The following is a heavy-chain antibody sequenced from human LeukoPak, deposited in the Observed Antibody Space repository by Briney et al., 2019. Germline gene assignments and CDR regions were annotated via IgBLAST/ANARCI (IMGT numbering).Heavy chain of an antibody. CDR2: IYTSGST. D-gene: IGHD6-6*01. CDR1: GDSISNYF. Sequence: SETLSLTCTVSGDSISNYFWSWIRKPPGKGLEWIGYIYTSGSTNYNPSLKSRVTISVDTSENQFSLKLTSVTAADTAVYYCARSYSRSSHFDNWGQGTLVTVSS. V-gene: IGHV4-4*09. J-gene: IGHJ4*02. CDR3: ARSYSRSSHFDN.